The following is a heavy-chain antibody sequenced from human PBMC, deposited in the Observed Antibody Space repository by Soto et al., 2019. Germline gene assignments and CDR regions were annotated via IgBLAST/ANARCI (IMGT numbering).Heavy chain of an antibody. CDR2: IYYSGRT. Sequence: PSYTLSLTCNFSGFSINSAGYYWSLIRQHPGKGLEWIGYIYYSGRTYYNPSLKGRVTISIDTSKTQFSLKLSSVTAADTAVYYCARCQTLLGIMHVFEEWGQGT. CDR1: GFSINSAGYY. V-gene: IGHV4-31*03. J-gene: IGHJ4*02. D-gene: IGHD1-20*01. CDR3: ARCQTLLGIMHVFEE.